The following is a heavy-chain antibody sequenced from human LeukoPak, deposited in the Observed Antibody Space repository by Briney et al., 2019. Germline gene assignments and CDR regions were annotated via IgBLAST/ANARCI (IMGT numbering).Heavy chain of an antibody. CDR2: IYTSGST. CDR1: GGSISSSSYY. D-gene: IGHD2-15*01. V-gene: IGHV4-61*05. Sequence: PSETLSLTCTVSGGSISSSSYYWSWIRQPPGKGLEWIGYIYTSGSTSYNPSLKSRVTISVDTSKNQFSLKLSSVTAADTAVYYCASALYLSDAFDIWGQGTMVTVSS. J-gene: IGHJ3*02. CDR3: ASALYLSDAFDI.